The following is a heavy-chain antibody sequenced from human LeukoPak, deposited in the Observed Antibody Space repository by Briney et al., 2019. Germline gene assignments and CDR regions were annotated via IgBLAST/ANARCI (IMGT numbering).Heavy chain of an antibody. CDR3: ARGVPAALRLARWFDP. V-gene: IGHV1-69*01. D-gene: IGHD2-2*02. CDR1: GGTFSSYA. Sequence: VKVSCKASGGTFSSYAISWVRQAPGQGLEWMGGIIPIFGTANYAQKFQGRVTITADESTSTAYMELSSLRSDDTAVYYCARGVPAALRLARWFDPWGQGTLVTVSS. CDR2: IIPIFGTA. J-gene: IGHJ5*02.